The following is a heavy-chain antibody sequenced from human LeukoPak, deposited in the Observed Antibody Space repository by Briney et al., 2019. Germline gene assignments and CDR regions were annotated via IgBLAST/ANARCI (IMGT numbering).Heavy chain of an antibody. CDR3: ARGLALRSSCIGY. CDR2: MNPNSGNT. CDR1: GGTFSSYA. D-gene: IGHD6-13*01. Sequence: ASVKVSCKASGGTFSSYAISWVRQAPGQGLEWMGWMNPNSGNTGYAQKFQGRVTMTRNTSISTAYMELSSLRSEDTAVYYCARGLALRSSCIGYWGQGTLVTVPS. V-gene: IGHV1-8*02. J-gene: IGHJ4*02.